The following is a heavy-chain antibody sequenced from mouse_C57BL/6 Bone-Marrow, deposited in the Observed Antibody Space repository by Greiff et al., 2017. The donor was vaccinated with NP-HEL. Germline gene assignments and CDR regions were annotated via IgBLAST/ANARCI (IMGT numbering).Heavy chain of an antibody. CDR2: ILPGSGST. CDR1: GYTFTSYW. V-gene: IGHV1-9*01. D-gene: IGHD2-2*01. Sequence: VQLVESGAELMKPGASVKLSCKATGYTFTSYWIEWVKQRPGHGLEWIGEILPGSGSTNYNEKFKGKATFTADTSSNTAYMQLSSLTTEDSAIYYYARSSGYGGYYAIDYWGQGTLVTVSS. CDR3: ARSSGYGGYYAIDY. J-gene: IGHJ4*01.